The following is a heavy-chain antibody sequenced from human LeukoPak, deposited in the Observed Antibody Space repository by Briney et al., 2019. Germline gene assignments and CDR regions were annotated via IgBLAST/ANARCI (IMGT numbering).Heavy chain of an antibody. J-gene: IGHJ5*02. CDR1: GYTLTELS. CDR3: ATLVGSWPLYSSTESWFDP. CDR2: FDPEDGET. D-gene: IGHD6-13*01. Sequence: ASVKVSCKVSGYTLTELSMHWVRQAPGKGLEWMGGFDPEDGETIYAQKFQGRVTMTEDTSTDTAYMELSSLRSEDTAVYYCATLVGSWPLYSSTESWFDPWGQGTLVTVSS. V-gene: IGHV1-24*01.